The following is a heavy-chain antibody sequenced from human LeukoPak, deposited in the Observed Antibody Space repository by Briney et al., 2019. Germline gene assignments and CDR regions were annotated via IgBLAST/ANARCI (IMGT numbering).Heavy chain of an antibody. D-gene: IGHD6-13*01. CDR1: GGTFSSYA. CDR2: ISAYDGNT. CDR3: ARERDRVYSSSLFDY. Sequence: ASVKVSCKASGGTFSSYAISWVRQAPGQGLEWMGWISAYDGNTNYAQKLQGRVTMTTDTSTSTAYMELRSLRSDDTAVYYCARERDRVYSSSLFDYWGQGTLVTVSS. V-gene: IGHV1-18*01. J-gene: IGHJ4*02.